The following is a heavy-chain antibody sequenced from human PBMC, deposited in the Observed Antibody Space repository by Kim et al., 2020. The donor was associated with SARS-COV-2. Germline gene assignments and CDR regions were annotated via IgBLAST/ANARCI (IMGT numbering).Heavy chain of an antibody. J-gene: IGHJ4*02. CDR3: ARETYSGYWG. CDR2: ISYDGSNK. V-gene: IGHV3-33*05. Sequence: GGSLRLSCAASGFTFSSYGMHWVRQAPGKGLEWVAVISYDGSNKYYADSVKSRFTISRDNSKNTLYLQMNSLRAEDTAVYYCARETYSGYWGWGQGTLVT. D-gene: IGHD5-12*01. CDR1: GFTFSSYG.